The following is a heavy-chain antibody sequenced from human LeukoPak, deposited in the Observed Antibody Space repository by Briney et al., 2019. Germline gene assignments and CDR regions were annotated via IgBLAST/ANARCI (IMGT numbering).Heavy chain of an antibody. J-gene: IGHJ4*02. D-gene: IGHD2-2*01. CDR2: INTDGSST. V-gene: IGHV3-74*01. Sequence: GGSLRLSCAASGFTFSSYWMHWVRQAPGKGLVWFSRINTDGSSTRYADSVKGRFTISRDNAKNTLYLPMNSLRAEDTAVYYCARDLGYCSSTSCSGLDYWGQGTLVTVSS. CDR3: ARDLGYCSSTSCSGLDY. CDR1: GFTFSSYW.